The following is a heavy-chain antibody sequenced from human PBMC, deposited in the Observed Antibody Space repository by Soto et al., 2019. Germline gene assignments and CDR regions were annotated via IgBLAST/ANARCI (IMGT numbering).Heavy chain of an antibody. V-gene: IGHV3-74*01. D-gene: IGHD6-13*01. J-gene: IGHJ6*03. CDR3: ARGSCWYRVHYLDV. Sequence: EVQLVESGGGLVQRGGSLRLSCAASGFTFSSYWMHWVRQAPGKGLEWVSGFSNDASTTRYADSVKGRFTISRDYARNTLHLQMNSLRREDTAGYYCARGSCWYRVHYLDVWGEGTTVTVSS. CDR2: FSNDASTT. CDR1: GFTFSSYW.